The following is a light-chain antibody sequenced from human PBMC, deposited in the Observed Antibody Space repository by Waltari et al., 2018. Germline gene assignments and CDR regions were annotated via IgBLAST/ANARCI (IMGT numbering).Light chain of an antibody. CDR3: SSYTSSTLVV. V-gene: IGLV2-14*03. CDR2: DVS. CDR1: SNDVRGYNY. J-gene: IGLJ2*01. Sequence: QFALTQSASVSGCPGQTITTSCTGTSNDVRGYNYLSWDQQHPGKAPKLMIYDVSNRPSGVSNRFSGSKSGNTASLTISGLQAEDEGNYYCSSYTSSTLVVFGGGTNLTVL.